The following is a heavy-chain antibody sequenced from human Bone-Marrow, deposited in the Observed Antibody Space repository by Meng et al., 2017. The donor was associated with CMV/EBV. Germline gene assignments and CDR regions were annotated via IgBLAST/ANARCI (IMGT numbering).Heavy chain of an antibody. Sequence: LTSYGSSWVRQAPGQGHEWMGRISAYNGNTNYAQKLQSRVTMTTDTSTSTAYMELRSLRSDDTAVYYCARPIGGESYRPQYNWFDPWGQGTLVTVSS. CDR3: ARPIGGESYRPQYNWFDP. V-gene: IGHV1-18*01. CDR1: LTSYG. J-gene: IGHJ5*02. CDR2: ISAYNGNT. D-gene: IGHD1-26*01.